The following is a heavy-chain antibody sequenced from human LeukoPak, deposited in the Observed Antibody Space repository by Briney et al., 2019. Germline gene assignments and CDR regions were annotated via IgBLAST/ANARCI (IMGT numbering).Heavy chain of an antibody. CDR2: ISANNGNT. J-gene: IGHJ4*02. V-gene: IGHV1-18*01. Sequence: ASVNVSCKASGYTFTSYGITWVRQAPGQGLGWMGWISANNGNTNYAQKLQGRVTMTTDTTTSTANMELRSLRSDDTAVYYCALDDWRNASGINDYWGQGTLVTVSS. D-gene: IGHD1-1*01. CDR1: GYTFTSYG. CDR3: ALDDWRNASGINDY.